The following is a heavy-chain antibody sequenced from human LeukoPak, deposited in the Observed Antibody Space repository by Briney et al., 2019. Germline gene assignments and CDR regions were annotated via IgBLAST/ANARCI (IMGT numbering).Heavy chain of an antibody. V-gene: IGHV3-30-3*01. CDR1: GFTFSSYA. D-gene: IGHD3/OR15-3a*01. Sequence: WGSLRLSCAASGFTFSSYAMHWVRQAPGKGLEWVAVISYDGSNKSNKYYADSVKGRFTISRDNSKNTLYLQMNSLRAEDTAVYYCARDWTWTYYFDYWGQGTLVTVSS. CDR2: ISYDGSNKSNK. CDR3: ARDWTWTYYFDY. J-gene: IGHJ4*02.